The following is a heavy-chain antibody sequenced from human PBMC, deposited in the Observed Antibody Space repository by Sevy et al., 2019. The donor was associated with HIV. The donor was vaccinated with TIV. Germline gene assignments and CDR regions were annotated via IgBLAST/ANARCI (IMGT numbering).Heavy chain of an antibody. D-gene: IGHD2-21*01. J-gene: IGHJ6*02. CDR3: ARVWWSADYYYGMDV. Sequence: ASVKVSCKASGYTYTSYDINWVRPATRQGLEWIGWMNPNSGNTGYAQKFQGRVTMTRNTSISTAYMELSSLRSEDTAVYYCARVWWSADYYYGMDVWGQGTTVTVSS. CDR1: GYTYTSYD. CDR2: MNPNSGNT. V-gene: IGHV1-8*01.